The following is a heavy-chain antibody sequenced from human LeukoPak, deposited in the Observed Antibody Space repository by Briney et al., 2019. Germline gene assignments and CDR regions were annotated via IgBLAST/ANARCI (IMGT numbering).Heavy chain of an antibody. CDR1: GFTFSSYE. Sequence: GGSLRLSCAASGFTFSSYEMNWVRQAPGKGLEWVPYISSSGSTIYYADSVKGRFTISRDNAKNSLYLQMNSLRAEDTAVYYCARDGDYGDYPDYWGPGTLVIVSS. CDR3: ARDGDYGDYPDY. J-gene: IGHJ4*02. V-gene: IGHV3-48*03. D-gene: IGHD4-17*01. CDR2: ISSSGSTI.